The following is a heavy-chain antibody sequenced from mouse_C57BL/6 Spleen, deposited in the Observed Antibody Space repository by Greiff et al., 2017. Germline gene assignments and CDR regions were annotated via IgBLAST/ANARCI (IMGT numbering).Heavy chain of an antibody. J-gene: IGHJ2*01. CDR3: ARATH. D-gene: IGHD1-1*01. CDR1: GYSFTGYY. V-gene: IGHV1-42*01. Sequence: EVQLQQSGPELVKPGASVKISCKASGYSFTGYYMNWVKQSPEKSLEWIGEINPSTGGTTYNQKFKAKATLTVDKSSSTAYMQLKSLTSEDSAVYYCARATHWGQGTTLTVSS. CDR2: INPSTGGT.